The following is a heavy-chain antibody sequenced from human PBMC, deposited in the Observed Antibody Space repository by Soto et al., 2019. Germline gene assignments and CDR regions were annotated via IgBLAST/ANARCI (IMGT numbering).Heavy chain of an antibody. CDR2: ITIRTGNV. CDR3: VRDRDLYRDMFHADL. Sequence: GGSLRLSCEASGFTISECSMNWVRQAPGKGLEWLAYITIRTGNVLYADSVRGRFTISADNAENSVILQMNSLRDEDSAVYFCVRDRDLYRDMFHADLWGQGTLVTLL. CDR1: GFTISECS. D-gene: IGHD3-10*02. V-gene: IGHV3-48*02. J-gene: IGHJ4*01.